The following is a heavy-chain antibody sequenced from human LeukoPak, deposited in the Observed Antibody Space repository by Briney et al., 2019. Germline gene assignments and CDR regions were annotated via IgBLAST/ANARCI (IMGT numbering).Heavy chain of an antibody. CDR3: ARGLWNYVSFRFDP. J-gene: IGHJ5*02. Sequence: SSETLSLTCAVYGGSFSGYYWSWIRQPPGKGLEWIGEINHSGSTNYNPSLKSRVTISVDTSKNQFSLKLSSVTAADTAVYYCARGLWNYVSFRFDPWGQGTLVTVSS. D-gene: IGHD1-7*01. CDR1: GGSFSGYY. V-gene: IGHV4-34*01. CDR2: INHSGST.